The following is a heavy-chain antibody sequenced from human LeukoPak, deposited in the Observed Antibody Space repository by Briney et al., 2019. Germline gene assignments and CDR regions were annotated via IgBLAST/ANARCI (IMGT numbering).Heavy chain of an antibody. V-gene: IGHV3-23*01. D-gene: IGHD2-15*01. CDR3: AKDTSAWWYHRAYMNV. J-gene: IGHJ6*03. CDR2: ISGSGGKT. Sequence: PGGSLRLPCAASGFTFSDYAMSWVRQAPGGGLEWVSAISGSGGKTFHADSVKGRFTTSRDNSKNTLSLQMSSLRVEDSAVYFCAKDTSAWWYHRAYMNVWGTGTTVTVSS. CDR1: GFTFSDYA.